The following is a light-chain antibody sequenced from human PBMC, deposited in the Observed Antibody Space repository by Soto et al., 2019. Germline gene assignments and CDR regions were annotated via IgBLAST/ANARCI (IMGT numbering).Light chain of an antibody. J-gene: IGKJ1*01. Sequence: EIVLTQSPGTLSLSPGETATLSCRASQRVSSSYVAWYQQKPGQAPRLLLYGTSTRATGIPDRFSGSGSGTDFTLTISSLEPEDFAVDSCQQYGISPSTFGQGTKVVIK. CDR2: GTS. V-gene: IGKV3-20*01. CDR3: QQYGISPST. CDR1: QRVSSSY.